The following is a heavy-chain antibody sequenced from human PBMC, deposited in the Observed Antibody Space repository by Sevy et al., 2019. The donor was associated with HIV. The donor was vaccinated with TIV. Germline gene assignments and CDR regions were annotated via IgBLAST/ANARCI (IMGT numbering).Heavy chain of an antibody. CDR3: AREGPRIAQFDY. Sequence: SETLSLTCTVSGDSISNNAYYWAWIRQPPGKALDWIGSIYYSGITYYTPSLKSRVTISVDTSKNQFSLKLRSVTAADTAVYYCAREGPRIAQFDYWGQGTLVTVSS. V-gene: IGHV4-39*02. D-gene: IGHD6-13*01. CDR2: IYYSGIT. J-gene: IGHJ4*02. CDR1: GDSISNNAYY.